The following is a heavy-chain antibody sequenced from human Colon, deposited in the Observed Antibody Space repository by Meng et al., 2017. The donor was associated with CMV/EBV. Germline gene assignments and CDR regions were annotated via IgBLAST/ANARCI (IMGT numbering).Heavy chain of an antibody. D-gene: IGHD3-3*01. CDR1: GYPFTCYL. V-gene: IGHV1-2*02. J-gene: IGHJ4*02. Sequence: GAEVGEPGAAVTVSCKASGYPFTCYLIHGVRQAPGQWLEWMGWINPYSGDTIYAQKFEVGVTMTRDASITTAYLELSSLKSDDTAVYYCGTFGGDFDYWGQGTLVTVSS. CDR2: INPYSGDT. CDR3: GTFGGDFDY.